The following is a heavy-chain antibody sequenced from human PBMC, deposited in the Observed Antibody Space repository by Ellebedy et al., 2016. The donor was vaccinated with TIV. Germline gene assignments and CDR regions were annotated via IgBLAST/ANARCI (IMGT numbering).Heavy chain of an antibody. J-gene: IGHJ4*02. CDR3: ARGDIAVAVAFDF. CDR2: LSHTDRA. Sequence: SETLSLXCTVSGGSLNWHYWGWIRQPPGKGLEWLGYLSHTDRASYNPSLKSRVTISGDKSKNQFSLILTSVTAADTAVYYCARGDIAVAVAFDFWGPGTLVTVS. D-gene: IGHD6-19*01. V-gene: IGHV4-59*11. CDR1: GGSLNWHY.